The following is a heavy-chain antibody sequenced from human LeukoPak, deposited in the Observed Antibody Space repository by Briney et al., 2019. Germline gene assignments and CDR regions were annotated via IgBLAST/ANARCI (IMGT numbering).Heavy chain of an antibody. V-gene: IGHV3-11*04. CDR2: ISNRANTR. CDR3: AKGQWGP. CDR1: GFIFSEYY. J-gene: IGHJ4*02. D-gene: IGHD3-16*01. Sequence: PGGSLRLSCGASGFIFSEYYMSWIRQAPGKGLEWVSYISNRANTRYYADSVKGRFTISRDNAKNSLYLQMNSLRAEDTAVYYCAKGQWGPWGQGTLVTVSS.